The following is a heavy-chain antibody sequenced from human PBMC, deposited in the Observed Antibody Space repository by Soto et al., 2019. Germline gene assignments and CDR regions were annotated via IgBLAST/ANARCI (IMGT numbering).Heavy chain of an antibody. CDR1: GYTFTSYG. Sequence: QVQLVQSGAEVKKPGASVKVSCKASGYTFTSYGISWVRQAPGQGLEWMGWISAYNGNTNYAQKLQGRVTMTTDTSTSTAYMELRSLRSDDTAVYYCAIRRDCSSTSCYLGGYYYYYGMDVWGQGTTVTVSS. CDR2: ISAYNGNT. D-gene: IGHD2-2*01. V-gene: IGHV1-18*04. CDR3: AIRRDCSSTSCYLGGYYYYYGMDV. J-gene: IGHJ6*02.